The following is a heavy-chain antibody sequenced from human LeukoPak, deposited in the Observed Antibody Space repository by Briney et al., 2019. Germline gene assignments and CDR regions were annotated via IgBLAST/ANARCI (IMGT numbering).Heavy chain of an antibody. CDR1: GYTFTGYY. V-gene: IGHV1-69*13. CDR2: IIPIFGTA. CDR3: ARGGYSEAYYYDSSGYYSWSKFDY. J-gene: IGHJ4*02. D-gene: IGHD3-22*01. Sequence: SVKVSCKASGYTFTGYYMHWVRQAPGQGLEWMGGIIPIFGTANYAQKFQGRVTITADESTSTAYMELSSLRSEDTAVYYCARGGYSEAYYYDSSGYYSWSKFDYWGQGTLVTVSS.